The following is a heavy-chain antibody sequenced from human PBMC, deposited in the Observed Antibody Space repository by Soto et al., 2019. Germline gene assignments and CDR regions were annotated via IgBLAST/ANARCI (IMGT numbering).Heavy chain of an antibody. J-gene: IGHJ6*02. CDR2: ISYDGSNK. CDR3: ARDRQYSSSWYVGYYYYGMDV. Sequence: GGSLRLSCAASGFTFSSYAMHWVRQAPGKGLEWVAVISYDGSNKYYADSVKGRFTISRDNSKNTLYLQMNSLRAEDTAVYYCARDRQYSSSWYVGYYYYGMDVWGQGTTVTVSS. D-gene: IGHD6-13*01. V-gene: IGHV3-30-3*01. CDR1: GFTFSSYA.